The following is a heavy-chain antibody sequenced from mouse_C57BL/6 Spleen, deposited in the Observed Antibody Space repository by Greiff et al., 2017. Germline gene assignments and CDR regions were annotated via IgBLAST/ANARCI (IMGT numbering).Heavy chain of an antibody. Sequence: EVKLVESGGGLVQPGASLRLSCAASGFTFTDYYMSWVRQPPGKAPEWFALIRNKANGYTTEYTASVKGRFTISRANSQNVLYLQMRTLRAEDIATYYCVKGVDYYYGSSLYWYFEVWGTGTTVTVSS. J-gene: IGHJ1*03. D-gene: IGHD1-1*01. CDR2: IRNKANGYTT. V-gene: IGHV7-4*01. CDR1: GFTFTDYY. CDR3: VKGVDYYYGSSLYWYFEV.